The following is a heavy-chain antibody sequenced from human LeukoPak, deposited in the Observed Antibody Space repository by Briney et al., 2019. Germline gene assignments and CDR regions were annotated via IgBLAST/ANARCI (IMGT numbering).Heavy chain of an antibody. V-gene: IGHV3-15*01. J-gene: IGHJ4*02. D-gene: IGHD3-16*02. CDR3: TTDIPFTSGGAIAY. CDR2: IKSEVDGATR. CDR1: GLIFSNCW. Sequence: GGSLRLSCAASGLIFSNCWMTWVRQAPGKGLEWVGRIKSEVDGATRDYAAPVRGRFTLSRDDSRNTLYLQMNSLKTEDTAFYYCTTDIPFTSGGAIAYWGQGTLVTVSS.